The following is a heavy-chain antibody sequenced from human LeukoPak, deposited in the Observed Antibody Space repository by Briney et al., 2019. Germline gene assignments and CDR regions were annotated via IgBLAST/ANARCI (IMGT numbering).Heavy chain of an antibody. CDR3: ARVVVVVPAAIKGYAYYFDY. CDR1: GGSFSGYY. D-gene: IGHD2-2*01. Sequence: PSETLSLTCAVYGGSFSGYYWSWIRQPPGKGLEWIGEINHSGSTNYNPSLKSRVTISVDTSKNQFSLKLSSVTAADPAVYYCARVVVVVPAAIKGYAYYFDYWGQGTLVTVSS. V-gene: IGHV4-34*01. J-gene: IGHJ4*02. CDR2: INHSGST.